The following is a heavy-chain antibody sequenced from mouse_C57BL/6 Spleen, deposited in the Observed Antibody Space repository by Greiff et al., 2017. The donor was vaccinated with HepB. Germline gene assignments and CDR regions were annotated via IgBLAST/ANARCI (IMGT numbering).Heavy chain of an antibody. CDR3: ARDYYGSSYHYYAMDY. D-gene: IGHD1-1*01. Sequence: EVMLVESGPGLVKPSQTVFLTCTVTGISITTGNYRWSWIRQFPGNKLEWIGYIYYSGTITYNPSLTSRTTITRDTPKNQFFLEMNSLTAEDTATYYCARDYYGSSYHYYAMDYWGQGTSVTVSS. CDR2: IYYSGTI. CDR1: GISITTGNYR. J-gene: IGHJ4*01. V-gene: IGHV3-5*01.